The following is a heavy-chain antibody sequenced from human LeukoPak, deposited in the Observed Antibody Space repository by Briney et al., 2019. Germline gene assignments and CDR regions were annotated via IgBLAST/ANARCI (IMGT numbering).Heavy chain of an antibody. CDR2: LRGNGDT. CDR1: GFTFSSYA. Sequence: GGSLRLSCAASGFTFSSYAMSWVREAPARGLEWVSSLRGNGDTFYADSVKGRFTLSRDESRNTVYLQLNNLRVEDTAVYYCAKMEGQRLYDYCMDVWGRGTTVTVSS. J-gene: IGHJ6*03. CDR3: AKMEGQRLYDYCMDV. D-gene: IGHD3-3*01. V-gene: IGHV3-23*01.